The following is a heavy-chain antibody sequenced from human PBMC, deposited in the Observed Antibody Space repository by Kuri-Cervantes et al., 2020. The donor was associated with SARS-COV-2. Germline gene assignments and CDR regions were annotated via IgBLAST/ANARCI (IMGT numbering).Heavy chain of an antibody. J-gene: IGHJ4*02. CDR2: ISSSSSTI. CDR3: ARGGGSSGWYV. Sequence: GGSLRLSCAASGFTFSSYSMNWVRQAPGKGLEWVSYISSSSSTIYYADSVKGRFTISRDNAKNSLYLQMNSLRAEDTAVHYCARGGGSSGWYVWGQGTLVTVSS. CDR1: GFTFSSYS. D-gene: IGHD6-19*01. V-gene: IGHV3-48*04.